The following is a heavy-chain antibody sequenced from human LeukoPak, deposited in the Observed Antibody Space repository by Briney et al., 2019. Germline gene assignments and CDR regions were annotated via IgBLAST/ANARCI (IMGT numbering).Heavy chain of an antibody. CDR2: IYHSGST. V-gene: IGHV4-38-2*02. D-gene: IGHD2-2*01. CDR3: AGEDADNWFDP. Sequence: PSETLSLTCTVSGYSISSGYYWGWIRQPPGKGLEWIGSIYHSGSTYYNLSLKSRVTISADTSKNEFSLKLSSVTAADTAIYYCAGEDADNWFDPWGQGTLVTVSS. CDR1: GYSISSGYY. J-gene: IGHJ5*02.